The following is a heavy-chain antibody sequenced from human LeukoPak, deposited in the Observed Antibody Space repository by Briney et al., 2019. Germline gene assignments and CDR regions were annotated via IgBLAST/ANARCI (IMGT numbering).Heavy chain of an antibody. Sequence: SETLSLTCAVYGGSFSGYYWSWIRQPPGKGLEWIGSIYYSGSTYYNPSLKSRVTISVDTSKNQFSLKLSSVTAADTAVYYCARRAGITGTTFDWFDPWGQGTLVTVSS. J-gene: IGHJ5*02. V-gene: IGHV4-34*01. D-gene: IGHD1-7*01. CDR1: GGSFSGYY. CDR2: IYYSGST. CDR3: ARRAGITGTTFDWFDP.